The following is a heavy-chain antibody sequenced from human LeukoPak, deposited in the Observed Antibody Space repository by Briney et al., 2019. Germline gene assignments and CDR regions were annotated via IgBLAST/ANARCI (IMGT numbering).Heavy chain of an antibody. Sequence: GGSLRLSCTASEFTVSRNYMPWVRQAPGKGLEWVSLIFSNGDTHYADSVKGRFTISRDTSKNTVSLQMNSLRVEDTAMYYCTRDQMNYWGQGTPVTVSS. CDR1: EFTVSRNY. J-gene: IGHJ4*02. D-gene: IGHD5-24*01. V-gene: IGHV3-53*01. CDR3: TRDQMNY. CDR2: IFSNGDT.